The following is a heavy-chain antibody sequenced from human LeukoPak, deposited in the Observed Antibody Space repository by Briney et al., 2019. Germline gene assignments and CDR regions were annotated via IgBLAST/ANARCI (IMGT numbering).Heavy chain of an antibody. V-gene: IGHV4-59*08. J-gene: IGHJ4*02. CDR2: IYHSGYA. CDR1: GGSVSSNY. Sequence: SETLSLTCSVSGGSVSSNYWAWLRQPPGKGPEWIGYIYHSGYAKYDPSFKSRVTMSVDTSKSQFSLQLTSVTAADTAVYYCARHNIASDGARLFDFWGRGTLVAVSS. CDR3: ARHNIASDGARLFDF. D-gene: IGHD4-17*01.